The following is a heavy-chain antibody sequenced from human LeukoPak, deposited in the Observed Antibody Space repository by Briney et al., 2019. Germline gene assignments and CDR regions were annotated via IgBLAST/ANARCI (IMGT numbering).Heavy chain of an antibody. V-gene: IGHV4-59*08. J-gene: IGHJ4*02. CDR2: IYHSGYA. CDR1: GGSVSSNY. Sequence: SETLSLTCSVSGGSVSSNYWAWLRQPPGKGPEWIGYIYHSGYAKYDPSFKSRVTMSVDTSKSQFSLQLTSVTAADTAVYYCARHNIASDGARLFDFWGRGTLVAVSS. CDR3: ARHNIASDGARLFDF. D-gene: IGHD4-17*01.